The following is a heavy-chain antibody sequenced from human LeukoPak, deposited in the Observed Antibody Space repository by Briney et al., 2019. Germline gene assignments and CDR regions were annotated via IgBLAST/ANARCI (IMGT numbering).Heavy chain of an antibody. V-gene: IGHV3-53*01. CDR3: ARVQGYSYGANYYYYYMDV. Sequence: GGSLRLSCAASGFTVSSNYMSWVRQAPGKGLEWVSVIYSGGSTYYADSVKGRFTISRDNSKNTLYLQMNSLRAEDTAVYYCARVQGYSYGANYYYYYMDVWGKGTTVTISS. J-gene: IGHJ6*03. CDR1: GFTVSSNY. D-gene: IGHD5-18*01. CDR2: IYSGGST.